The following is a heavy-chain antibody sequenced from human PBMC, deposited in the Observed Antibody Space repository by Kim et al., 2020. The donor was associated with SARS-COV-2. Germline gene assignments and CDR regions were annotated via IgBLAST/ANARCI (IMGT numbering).Heavy chain of an antibody. D-gene: IGHD2-2*01. CDR1: GFTFSSYW. Sequence: GGSLRLSCAASGFTFSSYWMSWVRQAPGKGLEWVANIKQDGSEKYYVDSVKGRFTISRDNAKNSLYLQMNSLRAEDTAVYYCARDGTDCSSTSCYVFYYYYGMDVWGQGTTVTVSS. CDR2: IKQDGSEK. V-gene: IGHV3-7*03. J-gene: IGHJ6*02. CDR3: ARDGTDCSSTSCYVFYYYYGMDV.